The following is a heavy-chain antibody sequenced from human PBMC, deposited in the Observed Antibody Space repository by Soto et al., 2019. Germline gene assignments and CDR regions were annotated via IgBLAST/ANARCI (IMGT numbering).Heavy chain of an antibody. CDR1: GSSISSGVRY. D-gene: IGHD2-2*01. CDR2: IYHTGST. J-gene: IGHJ4*02. V-gene: IGHV4-30-4*01. Sequence: QVQLQESGPGRVKPSQSLSLTCTVSGSSISSGVRYWCWIRQPPGKALEWIGYIYHTGSTYFNPPLKSRISMSVDTAKQQIFLNVTSVTAADAAVYFCASAVIPAAPYAYWGQGTLVTVS. CDR3: ASAVIPAAPYAY.